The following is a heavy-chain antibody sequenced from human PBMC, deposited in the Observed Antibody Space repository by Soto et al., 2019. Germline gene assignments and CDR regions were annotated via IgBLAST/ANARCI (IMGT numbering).Heavy chain of an antibody. Sequence: RDSGKVCCKASGYTFTSYGISLVRQAPGQGLEWMGWISAYNGNTNYAQKLHGRVTMTTDTSTSTAYMELRSLRSDDTAVYYCARVGGGAVAGKGYYYYGMDVWGQGTTVTVSS. D-gene: IGHD6-19*01. CDR1: GYTFTSYG. V-gene: IGHV1-18*01. J-gene: IGHJ6*02. CDR2: ISAYNGNT. CDR3: ARVGGGAVAGKGYYYYGMDV.